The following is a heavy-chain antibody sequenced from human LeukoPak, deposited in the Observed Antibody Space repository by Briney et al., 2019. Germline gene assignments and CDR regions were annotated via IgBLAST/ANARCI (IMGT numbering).Heavy chain of an antibody. J-gene: IGHJ5*02. CDR2: IDYTGST. D-gene: IGHD3-10*01. Sequence: PSETLSLTCTVSGDSLRTHYWSWIRQSPGKGLEWIGYIDYTGSTNYNPSLKSRVTMSVDTSKNQFSLKLSSVTAADTAVYYCARVDYYGSGGTFDPWGQGTLVTVSS. CDR3: ARVDYYGSGGTFDP. V-gene: IGHV4-59*11. CDR1: GDSLRTHY.